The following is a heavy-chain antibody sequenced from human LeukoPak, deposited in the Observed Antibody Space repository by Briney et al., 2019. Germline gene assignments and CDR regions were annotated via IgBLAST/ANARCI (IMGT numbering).Heavy chain of an antibody. CDR3: ARDWSQWLVPRGFDP. D-gene: IGHD6-19*01. V-gene: IGHV4-4*07. CDR1: GGSISSYY. J-gene: IGHJ5*02. Sequence: SETLSLTCTVSGGSISSYYWSWIRQPAGKGLEWIGRIYTSGSTNYNPSLKSRVTMSVATSKNQSSLKLSSVTAADTAVYYCARDWSQWLVPRGFDPWGQGTLVTVSS. CDR2: IYTSGST.